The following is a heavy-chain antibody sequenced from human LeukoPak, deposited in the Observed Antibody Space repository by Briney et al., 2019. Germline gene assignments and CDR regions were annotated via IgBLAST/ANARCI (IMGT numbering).Heavy chain of an antibody. CDR2: IDYSGST. J-gene: IGHJ4*02. D-gene: IGHD6-19*01. CDR1: GGSISSSSYY. Sequence: PSQTLSLTCTVTGGSISSSSYYWRCIRHPPGKGLEWIASIDYSGSTYYNPSLKSRVTMFLDTSKNQFSLRLSSVTAADTAVYYCARNPVAGFDYWGQGALVTVSS. V-gene: IGHV4-39*01. CDR3: ARNPVAGFDY.